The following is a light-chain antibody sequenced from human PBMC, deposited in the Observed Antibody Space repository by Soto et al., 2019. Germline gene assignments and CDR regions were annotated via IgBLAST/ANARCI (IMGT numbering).Light chain of an antibody. CDR2: DAS. Sequence: EIVLTQSPGTLSLSPGERATLSCRASHTVRNNYLAWYQQKPGQAPRLLIYDASSRATGIPDRFSGGGSGTDFTLTISRLEPEDFAVYYCQQFSSYPLTFGGGTKVDI. V-gene: IGKV3-20*01. J-gene: IGKJ4*01. CDR3: QQFSSYPLT. CDR1: HTVRNNY.